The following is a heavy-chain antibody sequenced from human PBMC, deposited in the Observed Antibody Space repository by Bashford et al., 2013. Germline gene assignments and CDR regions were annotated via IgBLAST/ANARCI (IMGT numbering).Heavy chain of an antibody. CDR2: IDEYGSII. CDR1: GFNFAMYA. D-gene: IGHD3-10*01. V-gene: IGHV3-20*04. J-gene: IGHJ6*02. Sequence: GSLRLSCEGSGFNFAMYAMSWVRQAPGKGLEWVSRIDEYGSIIDYADSVKGRFTISRDNAKNSLYLQMNSLRAEDTAVYYCARDGAFGSGSYNFYAVDVVGPRDHGHRLL. CDR3: ARDGAFGSGSYNFYAVDV.